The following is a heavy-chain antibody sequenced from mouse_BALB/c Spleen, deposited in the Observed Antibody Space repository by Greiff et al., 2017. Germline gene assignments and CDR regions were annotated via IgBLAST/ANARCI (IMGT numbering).Heavy chain of an antibody. CDR3: ARQGEFITTATFAY. CDR2: ISNGGGST. V-gene: IGHV5-12-2*01. J-gene: IGHJ3*01. CDR1: GFTFSSYT. D-gene: IGHD1-2*01. Sequence: EVKLVESGGGLVQPGGSLKLSCAASGFTFSSYTMSWVRQTPEKRLEWVAYISNGGGSTYYPDTVKGRFTISRDNAKNTLYLQMSSLKSEDTAMYYCARQGEFITTATFAYWGQGTLVTVSA.